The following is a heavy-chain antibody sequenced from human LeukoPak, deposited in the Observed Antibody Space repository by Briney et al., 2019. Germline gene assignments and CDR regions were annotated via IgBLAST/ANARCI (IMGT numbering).Heavy chain of an antibody. V-gene: IGHV3-21*01. CDR3: ARDRTRGWPYCSSISCSESDY. CDR2: ISSSSSYI. Sequence: GGSLRLSCAASGFTFSSYSMNWVRQAPGKGLEWVSSISSSSSYIYYADSVKGRFTISRDNAKNSLYLQMNSLRAEDTAVYYCARDRTRGWPYCSSISCSESDYWGQGTLVTVSS. J-gene: IGHJ4*02. CDR1: GFTFSSYS. D-gene: IGHD2-2*01.